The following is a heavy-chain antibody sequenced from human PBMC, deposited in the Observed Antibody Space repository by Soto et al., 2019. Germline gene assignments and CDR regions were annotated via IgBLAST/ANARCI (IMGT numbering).Heavy chain of an antibody. CDR2: IIPILGIA. D-gene: IGHD3-22*01. CDR3: ARDRYYDSSGLLDY. V-gene: IGHV1-69*08. J-gene: IGHJ4*02. Sequence: QVQLVQSGAEVKKPGSSVKVSCKASGGTFSSYTISWVRQAPGQGLEWMGRIIPILGIANYAQKFQGRVTINADKSTSTAYMELSSLRSEDTAVYYCARDRYYDSSGLLDYWGQGTLVTVSS. CDR1: GGTFSSYT.